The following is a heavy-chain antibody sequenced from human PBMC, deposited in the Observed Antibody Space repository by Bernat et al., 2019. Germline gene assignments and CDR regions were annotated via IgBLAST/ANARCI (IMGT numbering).Heavy chain of an antibody. V-gene: IGHV3-15*01. Sequence: EVQLVESGGGLVKPGGSLRLSCAASGFTFSNAWMSWVRQAPGKGLEWVGRIKSKTDGGTTDYAAPVKGRFTISRDDSKNTLYLQMNSLKTDDAAVYYCSTDSNYYGSGSHDGGLDPWGQGTLVTVSS. CDR3: STDSNYYGSGSHDGGLDP. J-gene: IGHJ5*02. CDR2: IKSKTDGGTT. CDR1: GFTFSNAW. D-gene: IGHD3-10*01.